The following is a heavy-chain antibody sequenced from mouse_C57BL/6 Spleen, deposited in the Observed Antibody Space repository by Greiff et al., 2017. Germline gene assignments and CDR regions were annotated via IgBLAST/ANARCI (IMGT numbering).Heavy chain of an antibody. CDR3: ARQEAAGYSAWFAY. D-gene: IGHD2-3*01. V-gene: IGHV5-9*01. CDR2: ISGGGGNT. CDR1: GFTFSSYT. J-gene: IGHJ3*01. Sequence: EVQRVESGGGLVKPGGSLKLSCAASGFTFSSYTMSWVRQTPEKRLEWVATISGGGGNTYYPDSVKGRFTISRDNAKNTLYLQMSSLRSEDTAFYYCARQEAAGYSAWFAYWGQGTLVTVSA.